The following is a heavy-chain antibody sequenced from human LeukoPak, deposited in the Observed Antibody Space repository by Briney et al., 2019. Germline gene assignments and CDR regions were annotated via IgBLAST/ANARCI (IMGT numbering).Heavy chain of an antibody. D-gene: IGHD6-19*01. CDR2: IFYSGST. CDR3: ARGINDGPKAVARNWFDP. CDR1: GGSISSYY. J-gene: IGHJ5*02. Sequence: SETLSLTCTVSVSGGSISSYYWSWIRQPPGKGLEWIGYIFYSGSTNYNSSLKSRVTISVDTSKNQFPLKLSSVTAADTAVYYCARGINDGPKAVARNWFDPWGQGTLVTVSS. V-gene: IGHV4-59*08.